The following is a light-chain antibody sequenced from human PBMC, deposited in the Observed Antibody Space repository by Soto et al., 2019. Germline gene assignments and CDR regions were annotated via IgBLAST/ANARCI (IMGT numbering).Light chain of an antibody. CDR3: SSHGGADNFYA. CDR2: EVT. V-gene: IGLV2-8*01. CDR1: SSDIGAYNY. Sequence: QSVLTQPPSASGSPGQSVTISCTGTSSDIGAYNYVSWYQQHPGKVPKLIIHEVTQRPSGVPDRFSASKSGNTASLTVSGLQAEDEADYYCSSHGGADNFYAFGNGTKVTVL. J-gene: IGLJ1*01.